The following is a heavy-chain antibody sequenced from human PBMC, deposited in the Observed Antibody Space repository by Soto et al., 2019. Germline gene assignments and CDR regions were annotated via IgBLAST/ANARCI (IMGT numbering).Heavy chain of an antibody. J-gene: IGHJ6*02. CDR1: GYTFSSYA. CDR3: ARRKRMEQKYYYYGMDL. Sequence: ASVKVSCKASGYTFSSYAMHWVRQAPGQSLEWMGWINGGTGQTRYSQRFQDRVTITRNTSAKTTYMDLTSLRPEDTAVYYCARRKRMEQKYYYYGMDLWGQGTTVNVSS. V-gene: IGHV1-3*01. CDR2: INGGTGQT. D-gene: IGHD1-1*01.